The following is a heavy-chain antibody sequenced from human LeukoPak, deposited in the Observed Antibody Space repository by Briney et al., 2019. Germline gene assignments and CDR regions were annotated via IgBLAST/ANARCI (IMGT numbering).Heavy chain of an antibody. D-gene: IGHD5-18*01. CDR3: ARDEGQLGQNYFDY. J-gene: IGHJ4*02. CDR1: GFTFSSYA. Sequence: GRSLRLSCAASGFTFSSYAMHWVRQAPGKGLEWVAVISYDGSNKYYADSVKGRFTISRDNSKNTLYLQMNSLRAEDTAVYYCARDEGQLGQNYFDYWGQGTLVTVSS. CDR2: ISYDGSNK. V-gene: IGHV3-30*04.